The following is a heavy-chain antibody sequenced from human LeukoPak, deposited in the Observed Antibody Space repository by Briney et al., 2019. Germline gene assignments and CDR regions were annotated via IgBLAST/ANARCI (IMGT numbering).Heavy chain of an antibody. J-gene: IGHJ4*02. V-gene: IGHV4-31*02. CDR3: ASNMGPEWLLDY. D-gene: IGHD5-12*01. CDR1: GFTFSVYY. Sequence: LRLSCAASGFTFSVYYWSWIRQHPGKGLGWIGYIYYSGSNYYNPSLKSRVTISVDTSKNQFSLKLSSVTAADTAVYYCASNMGPEWLLDYWGQGTLVTVSS. CDR2: IYYSGSN.